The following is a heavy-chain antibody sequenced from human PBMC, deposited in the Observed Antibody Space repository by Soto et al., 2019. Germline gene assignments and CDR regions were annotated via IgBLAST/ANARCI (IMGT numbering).Heavy chain of an antibody. V-gene: IGHV3-21*01. CDR2: MSSTYI. CDR3: ARDPKGGYYP. D-gene: IGHD3-22*01. Sequence: PGGSLRLSCAAPGFSLSSYNMNWVRQAPGKGLEWVSSMSSTYIYYADSVKGRFTISRDNANNSLYLQINSLRAEDTVVYYCARDPKGGYYPWGQATLVTLS. J-gene: IGHJ5*02. CDR1: GFSLSSYN.